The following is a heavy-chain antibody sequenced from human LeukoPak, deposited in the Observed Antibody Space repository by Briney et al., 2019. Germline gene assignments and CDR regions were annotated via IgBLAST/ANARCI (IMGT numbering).Heavy chain of an antibody. CDR3: ARGSGLLWFAELNY. D-gene: IGHD3-10*01. J-gene: IGHJ4*02. V-gene: IGHV1-2*04. Sequence: ASVKVSCKASGYTFTGYYMHWVRQAPGQGLEWMGWINPNSGGTNYAQKFQGWVTMTRDTSISTAYMELSRLRSDDTAVYYCARGSGLLWFAELNYWGQGTLVTVSS. CDR1: GYTFTGYY. CDR2: INPNSGGT.